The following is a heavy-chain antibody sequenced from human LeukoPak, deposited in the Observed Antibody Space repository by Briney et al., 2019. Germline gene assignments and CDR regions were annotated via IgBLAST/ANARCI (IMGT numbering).Heavy chain of an antibody. CDR3: AKDRSSIWYSDAFDI. Sequence: PGGSLRLSCAASGFTLSSYAMSWVRQAPGKGLEWVSGISGSGGSTYYADSVKGRFTISRDNSKNTLYLQMNSLRAEDTAVYYCAKDRSSIWYSDAFDIWGQGTMVTVSS. V-gene: IGHV3-23*01. CDR2: ISGSGGST. J-gene: IGHJ3*02. D-gene: IGHD6-13*01. CDR1: GFTLSSYA.